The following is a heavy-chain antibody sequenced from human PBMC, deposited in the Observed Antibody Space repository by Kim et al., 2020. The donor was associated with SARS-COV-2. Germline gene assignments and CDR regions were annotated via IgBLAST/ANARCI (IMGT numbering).Heavy chain of an antibody. CDR2: ISGDGGST. J-gene: IGHJ6*02. CDR3: AKDIGRFLGTYYYYYGMDV. V-gene: IGHV3-43*02. D-gene: IGHD3-3*01. Sequence: GGSLRLSCAASGFTFDDYAMHWVHQAPGKGLEWVSLISGDGGSTYYADSVKGRFTISRDNSKNSLYLQMNSLRTEDTALYYCAKDIGRFLGTYYYYYGMDVWGQGTTVTVSS. CDR1: GFTFDDYA.